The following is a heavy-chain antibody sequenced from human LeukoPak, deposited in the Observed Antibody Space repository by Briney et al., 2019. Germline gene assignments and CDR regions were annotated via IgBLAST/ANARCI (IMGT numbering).Heavy chain of an antibody. V-gene: IGHV4-59*08. J-gene: IGHJ4*02. CDR2: IYYSGST. CDR3: ARQPERLYYYDSSGYYYEGYFDY. Sequence: KPSETLSLTCTVSGGSISSYYWSWIRQPPGKGLEWIGYIYYSGSTNYNPSPKSRVTISVDTSKNQFSLKLSSVAAADTAVYYCARQPERLYYYDSSGYYYEGYFDYWGQGTLVTVSS. CDR1: GGSISSYY. D-gene: IGHD3-22*01.